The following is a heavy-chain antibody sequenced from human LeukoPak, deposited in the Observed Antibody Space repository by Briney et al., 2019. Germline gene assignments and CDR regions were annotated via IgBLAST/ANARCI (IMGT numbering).Heavy chain of an antibody. D-gene: IGHD5-18*01. CDR1: GVSIRSYY. Sequence: SETLTLTCTVSGVSIRSYYWTWVRQAAGKGLEWIGRFYASGTTNYNPSFKSRLTMSVDTSKNQFSLNLSSVTAADTAVYYCAGLLGVDTAMVKAFDYWGQGTLVTVSS. V-gene: IGHV4-4*07. CDR2: FYASGTT. CDR3: AGLLGVDTAMVKAFDY. J-gene: IGHJ4*02.